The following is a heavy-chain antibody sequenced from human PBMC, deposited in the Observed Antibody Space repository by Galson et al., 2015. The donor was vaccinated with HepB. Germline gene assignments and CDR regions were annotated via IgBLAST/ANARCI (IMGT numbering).Heavy chain of an antibody. CDR3: ARHPHTDCSSTSCYPSEYFQH. CDR1: GGTFSSYA. V-gene: IGHV1-69*13. Sequence: SVKVSCKASGGTFSSYAISWVRQAPGQGLEWMGGIIPIFGTANYAQKFQGRVTITADESTSTAYMELSSLRSEDTAVYYCARHPHTDCSSTSCYPSEYFQHWGQGTLVTVSS. CDR2: IIPIFGTA. D-gene: IGHD2-2*01. J-gene: IGHJ1*01.